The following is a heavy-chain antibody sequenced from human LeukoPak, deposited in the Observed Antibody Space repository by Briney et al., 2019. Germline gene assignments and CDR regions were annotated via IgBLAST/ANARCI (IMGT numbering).Heavy chain of an antibody. CDR3: ARIVPYYDILTGYYSPPGAFDI. CDR2: IYYSGST. J-gene: IGHJ3*02. D-gene: IGHD3-9*01. Sequence: SETLSLTCAVSGYSISSSNWWGWIRQPPGKGLEWIGYIYYSGSTYYNPSLKSRVTMSVDTSKNQFSLKLSSVTAVDTAVYYCARIVPYYDILTGYYSPPGAFDIWGQGTMVTVSS. V-gene: IGHV4-28*01. CDR1: GYSISSSNW.